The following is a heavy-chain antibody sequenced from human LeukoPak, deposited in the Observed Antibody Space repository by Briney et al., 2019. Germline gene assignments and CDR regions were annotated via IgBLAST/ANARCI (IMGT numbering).Heavy chain of an antibody. CDR2: ISGSGGST. D-gene: IGHD3-16*01. V-gene: IGHV3-23*01. CDR3: AKDQEGDFDY. J-gene: IGHJ4*02. CDR1: GFTFSSYA. Sequence: GGSLRLSCAASGFTFSSYAMSWVRRAPGKGLEWVSSISGSGGSTYYADSVKGRFTISRDNSKNTLYLQMNSLRAEDTAVYYCAKDQEGDFDYWGQGTLVTVSS.